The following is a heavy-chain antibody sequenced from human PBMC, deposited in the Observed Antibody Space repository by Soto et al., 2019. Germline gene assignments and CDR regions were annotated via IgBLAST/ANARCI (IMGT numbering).Heavy chain of an antibody. CDR2: IYTSGST. CDR3: ARGIAAYYYYYYGMDV. Sequence: SETLSLTCTVSGGSISSYYWSWIRQPAGKGLEWIGRIYTSGSTDYNPSLKSRVTMSVDTSKNQFSLKLSSVTAADTAVYYCARGIAAYYYYYYGMDVWGQGTTVTVSS. V-gene: IGHV4-4*07. J-gene: IGHJ6*02. D-gene: IGHD6-13*01. CDR1: GGSISSYY.